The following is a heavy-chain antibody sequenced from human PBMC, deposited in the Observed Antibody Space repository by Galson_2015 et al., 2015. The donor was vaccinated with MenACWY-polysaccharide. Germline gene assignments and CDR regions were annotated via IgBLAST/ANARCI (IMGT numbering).Heavy chain of an antibody. CDR3: AREGIRRAVHTVDA. CDR1: GLRFSGSG. D-gene: IGHD4-11*01. J-gene: IGHJ3*01. CDR2: IQYDGSNK. Sequence: SLRLSCAASGLRFSGSGMHWVRQAPGKGLEWVAVIQYDGSNKVYVGSVKGRFTISRDNSKNTLFLEMNSLRVEDTAVYYCAREGIRRAVHTVDAWSQGTMVTVCS. V-gene: IGHV3-33*05.